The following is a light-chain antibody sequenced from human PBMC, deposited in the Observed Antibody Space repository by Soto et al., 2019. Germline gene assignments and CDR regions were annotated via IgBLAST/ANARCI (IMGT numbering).Light chain of an antibody. V-gene: IGKV3-15*01. CDR3: QHYNNWPPWT. J-gene: IGKJ1*01. CDR1: QSVSSN. CDR2: GAS. Sequence: EIVMTQSPATLSVSPGERATLSCRASQSVSSNLAWYQQKPGQAPRLLIYGASTRASGIPGRVSGSGSGTEFTLTISSLQSEDFAVYYCQHYNNWPPWTFGQGTKVEIK.